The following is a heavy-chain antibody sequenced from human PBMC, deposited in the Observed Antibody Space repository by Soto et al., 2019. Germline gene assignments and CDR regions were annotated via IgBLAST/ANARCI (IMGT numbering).Heavy chain of an antibody. D-gene: IGHD3-22*01. CDR3: ARSGIGGYIDY. J-gene: IGHJ4*02. Sequence: SQTLSLTCAISVDSVSSNNAAWNWIIQSPSRGLEWLGRTYYRSKWHSGYAVSVRSRISISPDTSKNRFSLQLNSVTPDDTAVYYCARSGIGGYIDYWGRGTLVPVSS. CDR1: VDSVSSNNAA. V-gene: IGHV6-1*01. CDR2: TYYRSKWHS.